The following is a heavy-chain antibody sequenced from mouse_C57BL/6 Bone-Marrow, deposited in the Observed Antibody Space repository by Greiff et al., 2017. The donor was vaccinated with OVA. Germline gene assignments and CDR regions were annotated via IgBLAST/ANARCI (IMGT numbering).Heavy chain of an antibody. J-gene: IGHJ4*01. CDR2: IRSKSSNYAT. Sequence: EVMLVESGGGLVQPKGSLKLSCAASGFTFNTYAMHWVRQAPGKGLEWVARIRSKSSNYATYYADSVKDRFTISRDDSQSMLYLQMNNLKTEDTAMYYCVRREVQLGRYYYAMDYWGQGTSVTVSS. V-gene: IGHV10-3*01. CDR3: VRREVQLGRYYYAMDY. D-gene: IGHD4-1*02. CDR1: GFTFNTYA.